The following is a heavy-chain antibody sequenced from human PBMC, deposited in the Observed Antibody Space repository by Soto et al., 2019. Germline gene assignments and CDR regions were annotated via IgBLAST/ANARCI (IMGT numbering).Heavy chain of an antibody. D-gene: IGHD2-2*01. Sequence: PSETLSLTFTVSGGSISSSSYYWGWIRQPPGKGLEWIGSIYYSGSTYYNPSLKSRVTISVDTSKNQFSLKLSSVTAADTAVYYCARHYVVVPAAMIRDINWFDPWGQGTLVTVSS. CDR3: ARHYVVVPAAMIRDINWFDP. CDR2: IYYSGST. V-gene: IGHV4-39*01. J-gene: IGHJ5*02. CDR1: GGSISSSSYY.